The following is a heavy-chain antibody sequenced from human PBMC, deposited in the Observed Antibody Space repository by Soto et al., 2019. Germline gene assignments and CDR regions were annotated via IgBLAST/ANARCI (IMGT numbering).Heavy chain of an antibody. CDR1: RFAFTGYA. D-gene: IGHD5-18*01. CDR3: AKDRRAYNYGNFDY. CDR2: ISGSGGHT. Sequence: EVQLLESGGDLVQPGGSLRLSCAASRFAFTGYAMSWVRQAPGKGLEWVSGISGSGGHTFYADSVKGRLTISRDSSKNTLYLQMNSLRAEDTAIYYCAKDRRAYNYGNFDYWGQGTLVTVSS. V-gene: IGHV3-23*01. J-gene: IGHJ4*02.